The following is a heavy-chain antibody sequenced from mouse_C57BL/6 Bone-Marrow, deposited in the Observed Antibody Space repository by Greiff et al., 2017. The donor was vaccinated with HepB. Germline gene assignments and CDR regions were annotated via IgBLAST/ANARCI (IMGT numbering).Heavy chain of an antibody. J-gene: IGHJ4*01. Sequence: EVQLQQSGPELVKPGASVKISCKASGYTFTDYYMNWVKQSHGKSLEWIGDINPNNGGTSYNQKFKGKATLTVDKSSSTAYMELRSLTSEDSAVYYCARYYYGSSPYYAMDYWGQGTSVTVSS. V-gene: IGHV1-26*01. CDR2: INPNNGGT. D-gene: IGHD1-1*01. CDR1: GYTFTDYY. CDR3: ARYYYGSSPYYAMDY.